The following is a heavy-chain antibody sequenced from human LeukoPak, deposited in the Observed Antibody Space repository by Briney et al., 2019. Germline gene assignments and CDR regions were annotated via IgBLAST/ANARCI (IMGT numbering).Heavy chain of an antibody. CDR2: IYYSGST. CDR3: ARGRDDSSGYYYVIPYFDY. CDR1: GGSISSSSYY. Sequence: SETLSLTCTVSGGSISSSSYYWGWIRQPPGKGLEWIGSIYYSGSTYYNPSLKSRVTISVDTSKNQFSLKLSSVTAADTAVYYCARGRDDSSGYYYVIPYFDYWGQGTLVTVSS. D-gene: IGHD3-22*01. V-gene: IGHV4-39*01. J-gene: IGHJ4*02.